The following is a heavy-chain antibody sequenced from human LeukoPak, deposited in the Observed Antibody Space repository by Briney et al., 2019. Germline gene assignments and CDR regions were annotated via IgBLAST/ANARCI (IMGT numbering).Heavy chain of an antibody. CDR1: GGSFSGYY. D-gene: IGHD3-9*01. CDR3: ARDLCLTGRPCGMDV. J-gene: IGHJ6*02. Sequence: SETLSLTCAVYGGSFSGYYWSWIRQPPGKGLEWIGGINHSGSTNYNPSLKSRVTISVDTSKNQFSLKLSSVTAADTAVYYCARDLCLTGRPCGMDVWGQGNTVTVSS. CDR2: INHSGST. V-gene: IGHV4-34*01.